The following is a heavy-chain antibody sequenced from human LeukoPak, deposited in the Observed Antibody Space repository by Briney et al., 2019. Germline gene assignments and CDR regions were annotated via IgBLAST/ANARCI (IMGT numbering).Heavy chain of an antibody. CDR3: ARDCDSSTCYDY. V-gene: IGHV3-7*01. J-gene: IGHJ4*02. CDR1: GFTFSNYW. CDR2: IKQDGSEK. Sequence: GGSLRLSCVASGFTFSNYWMAWVRQAPGKGLQWVANIKQDGSEKYHVESVRGRFTISRDNAKNSLYLQMNSLRAQDTAVYYCARDCDSSTCYDYWGQGTLVTVSS. D-gene: IGHD6-13*01.